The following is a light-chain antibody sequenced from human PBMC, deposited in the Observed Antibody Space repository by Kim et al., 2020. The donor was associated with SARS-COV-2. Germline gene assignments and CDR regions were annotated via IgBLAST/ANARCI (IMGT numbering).Light chain of an antibody. Sequence: SYELTQPPSVSVSPGQTASITCSGDKLGDKYACWYQQKPGQSPVLVIYQDSKRPSGIPERFSGPNSGNTATLTISGPQAMDEADYYCQAWDSSTGVFGGG. CDR1: KLGDKY. CDR2: QDS. CDR3: QAWDSSTGV. J-gene: IGLJ3*02. V-gene: IGLV3-1*01.